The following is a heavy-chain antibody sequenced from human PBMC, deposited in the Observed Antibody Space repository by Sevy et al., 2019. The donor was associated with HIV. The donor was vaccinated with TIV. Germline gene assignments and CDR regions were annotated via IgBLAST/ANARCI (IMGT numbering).Heavy chain of an antibody. D-gene: IGHD6-19*01. CDR3: AKDHGSSGWYVPETFDY. CDR1: GFTFSSYA. CDR2: ISGSGGST. J-gene: IGHJ4*02. Sequence: GGSLRLSCAASGFTFSSYAMSWVRQAPGKGLEWVSAISGSGGSTYYADSVKGRFTISRDNSKNTLYLQMNSLRAEDTAVYYCAKDHGSSGWYVPETFDYWGQGTLVTVSS. V-gene: IGHV3-23*01.